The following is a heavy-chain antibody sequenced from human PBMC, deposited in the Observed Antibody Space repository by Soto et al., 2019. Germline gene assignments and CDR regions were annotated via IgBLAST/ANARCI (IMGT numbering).Heavy chain of an antibody. J-gene: IGHJ3*02. V-gene: IGHV4-61*01. D-gene: IGHD3-10*01. Sequence: QVQLQESGPGLVKPSETLSLTCTVSGGSVSSGSYYWSWIRQPPGKGLEWIGYIYYSGSTNYNPSLKSRVTISVDTSKNQFSLKRSSVTAADTAVYYCARAGVFAFDIWGQGTMVTVSS. CDR2: IYYSGST. CDR3: ARAGVFAFDI. CDR1: GGSVSSGSYY.